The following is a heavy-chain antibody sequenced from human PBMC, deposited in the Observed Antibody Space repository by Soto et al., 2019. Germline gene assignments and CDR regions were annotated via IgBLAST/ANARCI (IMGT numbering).Heavy chain of an antibody. CDR3: ARQYCSGGSCYTLDY. Sequence: QVQLVQSGAEVKKPGASVKVSCKASGYNLTSYFMHWVRQAPGQGLEWMGIINPSGGSTSYAQKFQCRATLTRDTSTSTVYMELSSLRSEDTAVYYCARQYCSGGSCYTLDYWGQGTLVTVSS. CDR2: INPSGGST. V-gene: IGHV1-46*01. J-gene: IGHJ4*02. CDR1: GYNLTSYF. D-gene: IGHD2-15*01.